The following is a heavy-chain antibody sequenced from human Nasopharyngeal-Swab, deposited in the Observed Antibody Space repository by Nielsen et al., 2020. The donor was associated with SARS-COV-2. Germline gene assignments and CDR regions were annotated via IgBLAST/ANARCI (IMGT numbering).Heavy chain of an antibody. Sequence: SVKVFCKASGGTFSSYANSWVRQAPGQGLEWMGGIIPIFGTANYAQKFQGRVTITADESTSTAYMELSSLRSEDTAVYYCARVGDYADFDYWGQGTLVTFSS. J-gene: IGHJ4*02. D-gene: IGHD4-17*01. CDR2: IIPIFGTA. CDR3: ARVGDYADFDY. CDR1: GGTFSSYA. V-gene: IGHV1-69*13.